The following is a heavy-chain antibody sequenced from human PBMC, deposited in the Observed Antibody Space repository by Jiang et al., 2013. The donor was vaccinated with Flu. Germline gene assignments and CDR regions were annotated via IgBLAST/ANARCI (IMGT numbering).Heavy chain of an antibody. CDR3: ARGGIYGRSPFDY. Sequence: RVTISVDTSKNQFSLKLSSVTAADTAVYYCARGGIYGRSPFDYWGQGTLVTVSS. V-gene: IGHV4-59*09. J-gene: IGHJ4*02. D-gene: IGHD2/OR15-2a*01.